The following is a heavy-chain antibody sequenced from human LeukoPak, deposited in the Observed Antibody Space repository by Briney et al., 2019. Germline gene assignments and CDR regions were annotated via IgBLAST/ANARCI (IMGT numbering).Heavy chain of an antibody. V-gene: IGHV1-18*01. D-gene: IGHD3-22*01. CDR3: ARSDDSSGPYGDYFDY. Sequence: ASVKVSCKASGYTFTSYGISWVRQAPGQGLEWMGWISAYNGNTNYAQKLQGRVTMTTDTSTSTAYMELRSLRSDDTAVYYCARSDDSSGPYGDYFDYWGQGTLVTVSS. CDR1: GYTFTSYG. J-gene: IGHJ4*02. CDR2: ISAYNGNT.